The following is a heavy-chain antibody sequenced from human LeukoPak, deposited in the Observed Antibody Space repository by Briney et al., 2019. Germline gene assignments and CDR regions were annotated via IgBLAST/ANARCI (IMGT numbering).Heavy chain of an antibody. CDR2: ISGLSSYI. V-gene: IGHV3-21*06. J-gene: IGHJ6*02. CDR3: AKVNNDLNGMDV. CDR1: GFTFSSHG. Sequence: GGSLRLSCAASGFTFSSHGMNWVRQAPGKGREWVSCISGLSSYIYYADSVKGRFTISRDNAKDSLYLQMNSLRAEDTAVYYCAKVNNDLNGMDVWGQGTTVTVSS. D-gene: IGHD3-3*01.